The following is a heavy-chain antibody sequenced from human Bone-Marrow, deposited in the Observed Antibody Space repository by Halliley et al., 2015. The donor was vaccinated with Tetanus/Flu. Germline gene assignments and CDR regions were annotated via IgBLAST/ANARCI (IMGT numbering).Heavy chain of an antibody. V-gene: IGHV3-53*01. J-gene: IGHJ4*02. D-gene: IGHD1-26*01. CDR3: ARDLGCQQFAH. CDR2: LVSPGNP. Sequence: KGSVWVFILVSPGNPFYADSVKGRFTVTSDISENTLYLQMDSLRVEDSAVYYCARDLGCQQFAHWGQGTLVTVSS.